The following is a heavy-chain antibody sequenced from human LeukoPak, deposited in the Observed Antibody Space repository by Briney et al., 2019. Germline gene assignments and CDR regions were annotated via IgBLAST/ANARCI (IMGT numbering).Heavy chain of an antibody. CDR3: AKAAAGTRGAFDI. CDR1: GGSISSSSYY. D-gene: IGHD6-13*01. J-gene: IGHJ3*02. Sequence: PSETLSLTCTVSGGSISSSSYYWVWIRQPPGKGLEWIGSIYYSGSTYYNPSLKSHVTISVDTSKNQFSLKLSSVTAADTAVYYCAKAAAGTRGAFDIWDQGTMATVTS. V-gene: IGHV4-39*01. CDR2: IYYSGST.